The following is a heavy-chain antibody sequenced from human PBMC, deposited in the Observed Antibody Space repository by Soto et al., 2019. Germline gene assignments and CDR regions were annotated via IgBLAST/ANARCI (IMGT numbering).Heavy chain of an antibody. Sequence: LGESLKISCQCSGYTFSNFWIGWVRQLPGKGLEWMGIIYPGDHETRYSPSFHGKVTISADKSIKTAYLQWNSLEASDTAFYFCARSRRSSPYFDYWGQGALVTVSS. CDR3: ARSRRSSPYFDY. V-gene: IGHV5-51*01. J-gene: IGHJ4*02. CDR1: GYTFSNFW. D-gene: IGHD6-13*01. CDR2: IYPGDHET.